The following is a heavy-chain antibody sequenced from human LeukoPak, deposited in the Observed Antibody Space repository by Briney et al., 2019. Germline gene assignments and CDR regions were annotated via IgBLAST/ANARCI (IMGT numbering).Heavy chain of an antibody. CDR3: ARDWRGCSSTSCSARDWFDP. Sequence: ASVKVSCKASGYTFTGYYMHWVRQAPGQGLEWMEWINPNSGGTNYAQKFQGRVTMTRDTSISTACMELSRLRSDDTAVYYCARDWRGCSSTSCSARDWFDPWGQGTLVTVSS. V-gene: IGHV1-2*02. D-gene: IGHD2-2*01. CDR1: GYTFTGYY. J-gene: IGHJ5*02. CDR2: INPNSGGT.